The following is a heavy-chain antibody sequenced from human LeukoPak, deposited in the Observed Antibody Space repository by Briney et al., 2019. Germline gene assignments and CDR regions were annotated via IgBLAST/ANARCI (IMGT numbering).Heavy chain of an antibody. D-gene: IGHD5-12*01. CDR3: ARLGSGYLLDY. J-gene: IGHJ4*02. V-gene: IGHV4-59*05. CDR1: GGSISSYY. Sequence: PSETLSLTCTVSGGSISSYYWSWIRQPPGKGLEGIGSIYYSGSTYYNPSLKSRVTISVDTSKNQFSLKLSSVTAADTAVYYCARLGSGYLLDYWGQGTLVTVSS. CDR2: IYYSGST.